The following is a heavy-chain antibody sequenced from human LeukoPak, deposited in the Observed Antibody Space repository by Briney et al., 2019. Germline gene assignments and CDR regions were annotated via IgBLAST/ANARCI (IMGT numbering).Heavy chain of an antibody. D-gene: IGHD5-18*01. J-gene: IGHJ4*02. CDR3: AKDLPRISGGLWGGFDY. CDR2: ISGSGGST. Sequence: GGSLRLSCAASGFTFSSYAMSWVRQAPGKGLEWVSAISGSGGSTYYADSVKGRFTISRDNSKNTLYLQMNSLRAEDTAVYYCAKDLPRISGGLWGGFDYWGQGTLVTVSS. CDR1: GFTFSSYA. V-gene: IGHV3-23*01.